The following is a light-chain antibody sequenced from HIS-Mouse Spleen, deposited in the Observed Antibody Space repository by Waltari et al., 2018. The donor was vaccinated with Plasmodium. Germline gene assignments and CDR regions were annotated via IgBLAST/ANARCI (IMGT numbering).Light chain of an antibody. CDR2: DVS. CDR3: SSYTSSSTRV. V-gene: IGLV2-14*03. J-gene: IGLJ1*01. CDR1: RSDVGGYTY. Sequence: QSALTQPASVSGSPGQSITISCTGTRSDVGGYTYVSWYQQHPGKAPKLMIYDVSNRPSGVSNRFSGSKSGNTASLTISGLQAEDEADYYCSSYTSSSTRVFGTGTKVTVL.